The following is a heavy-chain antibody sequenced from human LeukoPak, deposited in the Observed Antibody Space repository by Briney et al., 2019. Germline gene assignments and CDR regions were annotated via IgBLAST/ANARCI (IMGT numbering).Heavy chain of an antibody. D-gene: IGHD6-13*01. CDR3: AGLVPLIAPYAFDI. Sequence: SETLSINCTVSGGSISSYYWSWIRQPPGKGLEWIGYIYYSGSTNYNPSLKSRVTISVDTSKNQFSLKLSSVTAADTAVYYCAGLVPLIAPYAFDIWGQGTMVTVSS. CDR2: IYYSGST. J-gene: IGHJ3*02. CDR1: GGSISSYY. V-gene: IGHV4-59*01.